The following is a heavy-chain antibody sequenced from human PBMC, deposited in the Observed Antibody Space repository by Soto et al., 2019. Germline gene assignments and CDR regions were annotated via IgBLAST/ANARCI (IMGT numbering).Heavy chain of an antibody. V-gene: IGHV4-39*01. CDR1: GGSISSRSYY. D-gene: IGHD3-10*01. J-gene: IGHJ4*02. Sequence: SETLSLTCTVSGGSISSRSYYWGWIRQPPGKGLEWIGSIYYSGNTYYNPSLRSRVTISVDMSKNQFSLKLSSVSVADTAVYYCARHTKDYYGSGSYYNELDYWGQGTLVTVS. CDR2: IYYSGNT. CDR3: ARHTKDYYGSGSYYNELDY.